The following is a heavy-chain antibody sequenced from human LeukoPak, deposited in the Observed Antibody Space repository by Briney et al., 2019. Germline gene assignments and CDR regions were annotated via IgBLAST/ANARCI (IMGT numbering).Heavy chain of an antibody. Sequence: ASVKVSCKASGGTFSSYAISWERQAPGQGLEWMGGIIPIFGTANYAQKFQGRVTITADESTSTAYMELSSLRSEDAAVYYCARNRVGAYLDYWGQGTLVTVSS. CDR1: GGTFSSYA. CDR2: IIPIFGTA. CDR3: ARNRVGAYLDY. D-gene: IGHD1-26*01. V-gene: IGHV1-69*13. J-gene: IGHJ4*02.